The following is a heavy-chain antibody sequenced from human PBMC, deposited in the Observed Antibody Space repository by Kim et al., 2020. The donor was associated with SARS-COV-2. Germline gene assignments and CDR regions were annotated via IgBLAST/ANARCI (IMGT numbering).Heavy chain of an antibody. V-gene: IGHV3-15*01. J-gene: IGHJ4*02. D-gene: IGHD7-27*01. Sequence: AAHVKVRFTISRDDSKNTLFLQMNSLKTEDTAVYYSVPTGATVPDYLDYWGQGTLVTVSS. CDR3: VPTGATVPDYLDY.